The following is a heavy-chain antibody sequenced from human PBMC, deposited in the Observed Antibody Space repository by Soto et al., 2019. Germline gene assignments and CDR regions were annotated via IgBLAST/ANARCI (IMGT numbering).Heavy chain of an antibody. V-gene: IGHV1-18*01. CDR2: ISAYNGNT. D-gene: IGHD3-10*01. J-gene: IGHJ4*02. CDR3: ASSVWPRYYGSGSYYDY. CDR1: GYTFTSYG. Sequence: QVQLVQSGAEVKKPGASVKVSCKASGYTFTSYGISWVRQAPGQGLEWMGWISAYNGNTNYAQKLQGRVTMTTDTSTSTAYMELRSLRSDDTAVYYCASSVWPRYYGSGSYYDYWGQGTLVTVSS.